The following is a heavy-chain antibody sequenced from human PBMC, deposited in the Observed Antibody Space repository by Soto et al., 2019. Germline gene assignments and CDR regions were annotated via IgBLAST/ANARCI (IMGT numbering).Heavy chain of an antibody. V-gene: IGHV5-10-1*01. CDR2: IDPSDSYT. J-gene: IGHJ6*02. CDR1: GYSFTIYW. D-gene: IGHD6-13*01. CDR3: ARRFIAAAGTGDDYYGMDV. Sequence: GESLKISCNGSGYSFTIYWISWVRQMPGKGLEWMGRIDPSDSYTNYSPSFQGHVTISADKSISTAYLQWSSLKASDTAMYYCARRFIAAAGTGDDYYGMDVWGQGTTVTVSS.